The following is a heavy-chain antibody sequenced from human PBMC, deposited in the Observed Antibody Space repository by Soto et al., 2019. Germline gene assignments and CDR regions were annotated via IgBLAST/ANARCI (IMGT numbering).Heavy chain of an antibody. CDR3: ARNMDYYYGRGSGNGHGV. CDR1: GYTFTAYY. D-gene: IGHD3-10*02. Sequence: QVQLVQSGAEVKEPGDSVRVSCEASGYTFTAYYIHWVRQAPGQRLEWMGWINPKFGDTTYAQDFQGRVSMTRDMSISTVYMELSSLTSDDTAIYYCARNMDYYYGRGSGNGHGVWGQGTTVTVFS. CDR2: INPKFGDT. V-gene: IGHV1-2*02. J-gene: IGHJ6*02.